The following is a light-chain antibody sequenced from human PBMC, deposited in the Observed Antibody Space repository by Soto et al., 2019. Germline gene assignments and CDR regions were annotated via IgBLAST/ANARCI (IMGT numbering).Light chain of an antibody. J-gene: IGLJ1*01. V-gene: IGLV2-14*01. CDR1: SSDVGGYNY. Sequence: QSVLTQPASVSGSPGQSITISCTGTSSDVGGYNYVSWYQQHPGKAPKLMIYDVSNRPSGVSNRFSGSKSGNTASLTISGLQAEDESDYYCSSYTSSRTLHVFVTGTNVTV. CDR3: SSYTSSRTLHV. CDR2: DVS.